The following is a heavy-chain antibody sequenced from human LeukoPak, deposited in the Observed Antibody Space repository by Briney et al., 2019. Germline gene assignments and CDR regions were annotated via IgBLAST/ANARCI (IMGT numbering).Heavy chain of an antibody. J-gene: IGHJ3*02. CDR2: IYTSGST. D-gene: IGHD6-13*01. CDR1: GGSISSYY. V-gene: IGHV4-4*07. Sequence: PSETLSLTCTVSGGSISSYYWSWIRQPAGKGLEWIGRIYTSGSTNYNPSLKSRVTISVDKSKNQFSLKLSSVTAADTAVYYCARVGQQLGAFDIWGHGTMVTVSS. CDR3: ARVGQQLGAFDI.